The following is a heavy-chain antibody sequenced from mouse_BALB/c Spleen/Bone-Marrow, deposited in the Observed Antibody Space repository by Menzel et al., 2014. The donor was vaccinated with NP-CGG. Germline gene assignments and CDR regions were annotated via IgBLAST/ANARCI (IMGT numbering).Heavy chain of an antibody. CDR1: GYTFTSYW. J-gene: IGHJ1*01. V-gene: IGHV1S127*01. CDR3: TRGDYDWYFDV. CDR2: IDPSDSYT. Sequence: QVQLQQSGAELVKPGASVKMSCKASGYTFTSYWMHWVKPRPGQGFEWIGVIDPSDSYTSYNQKFMGKATLTVDTSSSTAYMQLSSLTSEDSAVYYCTRGDYDWYFDVWGAGTTVTVSS. D-gene: IGHD2-4*01.